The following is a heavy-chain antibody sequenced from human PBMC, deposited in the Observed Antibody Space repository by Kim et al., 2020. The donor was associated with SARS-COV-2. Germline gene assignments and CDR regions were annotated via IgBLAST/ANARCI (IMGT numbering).Heavy chain of an antibody. V-gene: IGHV4-34*09. J-gene: IGHJ4*02. D-gene: IGHD1-26*01. Sequence: STNPNPALQDRVTISVDTSKNQFSLKINSVTAADTAVYYCARRSGSYANDYWGQGTLVTVSS. CDR3: ARRSGSYANDY. CDR2: ST.